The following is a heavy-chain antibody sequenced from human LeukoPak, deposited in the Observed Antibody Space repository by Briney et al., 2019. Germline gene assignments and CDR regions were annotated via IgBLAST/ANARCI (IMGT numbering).Heavy chain of an antibody. CDR1: GFTFSSYA. Sequence: GGSLRLSCAASGFTFSSYAMHWVRQAPGKGLEWVAVISYDGSNKYYADSVKGRFTISRDNSKNTLYLQINSLRDEDTAVYYCAIRGYYDTTYAYDYHAMDVWGQGTAVTVSS. CDR3: AIRGYYDTTYAYDYHAMDV. D-gene: IGHD3-22*01. V-gene: IGHV3-30-3*01. CDR2: ISYDGSNK. J-gene: IGHJ6*02.